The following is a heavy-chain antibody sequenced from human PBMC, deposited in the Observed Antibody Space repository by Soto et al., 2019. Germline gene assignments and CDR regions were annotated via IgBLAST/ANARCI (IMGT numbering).Heavy chain of an antibody. CDR1: GFSLRTRGVA. CDR3: AHRPRGYAYYFDY. V-gene: IGHV2-5*02. CDR2: IYWDEDK. J-gene: IGHJ4*02. D-gene: IGHD5-12*01. Sequence: QITLKESGPTLVKPTQTLTLTCTFSGFSLRTRGVAVGWFRQPPGKALEWLALIYWDEDKWYSPSLKSRLTIADDTSKNQVVLTRTNVDPVDTATYYCAHRPRGYAYYFDYGGQGILVTVSS.